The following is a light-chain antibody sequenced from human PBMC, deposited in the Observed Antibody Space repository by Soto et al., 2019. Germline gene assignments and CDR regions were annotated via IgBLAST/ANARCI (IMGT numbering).Light chain of an antibody. CDR3: QQYGSSPIT. V-gene: IGKV3-20*01. CDR2: DAS. CDR1: QSISSN. J-gene: IGKJ5*01. Sequence: EIVLTQSPATLSLSPGERATLSCRASQSISSNLAWYQQKPGQAPRLIIYDASKRATGIPARSSGSGSGTDFTLTISRLEPEDFAVYYCQQYGSSPITFGQGKRLEIK.